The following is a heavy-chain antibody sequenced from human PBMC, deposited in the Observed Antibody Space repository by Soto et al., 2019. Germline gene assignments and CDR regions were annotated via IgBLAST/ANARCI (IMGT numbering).Heavy chain of an antibody. V-gene: IGHV3-21*01. CDR3: ARDRRHNWFDP. J-gene: IGHJ5*02. CDR2: ISSSSSYI. CDR1: GFTFSSYS. Sequence: GGSLRLSCATSGFTFSSYSMNWVRQAPGKGLEWVSSISSSSSYIYYADSVKGRFTISRDNAKNSLYLQMNSLRAEDTAVYYCARDRRHNWFDPWGQGTLVTVSS.